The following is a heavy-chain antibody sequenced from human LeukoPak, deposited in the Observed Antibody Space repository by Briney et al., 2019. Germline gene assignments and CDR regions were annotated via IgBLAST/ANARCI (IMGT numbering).Heavy chain of an antibody. CDR2: IGASGGTT. D-gene: IGHD6-19*01. CDR3: AKDLEAVAGTIVNDY. J-gene: IGHJ4*02. CDR1: GLTFSKYA. Sequence: GGSLRLSCAVSGLTFSKYAMTWVRQGPGKGLEWVSGIGASGGTTYYADSVKGRFTISRDNSKNTLYLEVNSLRAEDTGIYFCAKDLEAVAGTIVNDYWGQGTLVTVSS. V-gene: IGHV3-23*01.